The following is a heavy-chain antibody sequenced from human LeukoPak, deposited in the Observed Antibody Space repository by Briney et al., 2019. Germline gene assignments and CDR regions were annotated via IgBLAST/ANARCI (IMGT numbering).Heavy chain of an antibody. CDR3: ARDLTYYDFWSGYQRYYMDV. V-gene: IGHV3-21*01. J-gene: IGHJ6*03. CDR2: ISSSSSYI. Sequence: GGSLRLSCAASGFTFSSYSMTWVRQAPGKGLEWVSSISSSSSYIYYADSVKGRFTISRDNAKNSLYLQMNSLRAEDTAVYYCARDLTYYDFWSGYQRYYMDVWGKGTTVTVSS. D-gene: IGHD3-3*01. CDR1: GFTFSSYS.